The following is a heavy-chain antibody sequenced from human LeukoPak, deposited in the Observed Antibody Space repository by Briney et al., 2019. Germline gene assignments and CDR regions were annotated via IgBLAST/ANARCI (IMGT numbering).Heavy chain of an antibody. Sequence: SETLSLTCTVSGGSISSYYWSWIRQPPGKGLEWIGYIYTSGSTNYSPSLKSRVTISVDTSKNQFSLKLSSVTAADTAVYYCARMGGYSYEWYFDYWGQGTLVTVSS. CDR3: ARMGGYSYEWYFDY. CDR1: GGSISSYY. CDR2: IYTSGST. D-gene: IGHD5-18*01. J-gene: IGHJ4*02. V-gene: IGHV4-4*09.